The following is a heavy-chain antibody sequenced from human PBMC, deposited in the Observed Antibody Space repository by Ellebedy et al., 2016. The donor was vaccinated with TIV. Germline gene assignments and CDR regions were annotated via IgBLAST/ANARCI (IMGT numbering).Heavy chain of an antibody. CDR3: ARGHASGQYYYYGMDV. Sequence: SVKVSCXASGGTFSSYAISWVRQAPGQGLEWMGGIIPIFGTANYAQKFQGRVTITAGESTSTAYMELSSLRSEDTAVYYCARGHASGQYYYYGMDVWGQGTTVTVSS. V-gene: IGHV1-69*13. D-gene: IGHD3-3*01. CDR1: GGTFSSYA. CDR2: IIPIFGTA. J-gene: IGHJ6*02.